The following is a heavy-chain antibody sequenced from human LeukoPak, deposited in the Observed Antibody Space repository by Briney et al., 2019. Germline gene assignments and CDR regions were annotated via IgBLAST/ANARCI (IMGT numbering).Heavy chain of an antibody. D-gene: IGHD2-2*01. CDR1: GFTFSSYA. J-gene: IGHJ6*02. CDR3: AKVVPADHYYYYYGMDV. V-gene: IGHV3-23*01. Sequence: GGSPRLSCAASGFTFSSYAMSWVRQAPGKGLEWVSAISGSGGSTYYADSVKGRFTISRDNSKNTLYLQMNSLRAEDTAVYYCAKVVPADHYYYYYGMDVWGQGTTVTVSS. CDR2: ISGSGGST.